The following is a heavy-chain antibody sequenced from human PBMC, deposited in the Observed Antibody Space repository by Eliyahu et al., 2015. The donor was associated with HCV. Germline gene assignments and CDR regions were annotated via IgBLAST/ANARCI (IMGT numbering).Heavy chain of an antibody. Sequence: QVQLVEAGGGVVQPGRSLRLSCAASXFXFSSYAMHWVRQAPGKGLEWVAVISYDGSNKYYADSVKGRFTISRDNSKNTLYLQMNSLRAEDTAVYYCARTLFTMVRGVMDYWGQGTLVTVSS. CDR2: ISYDGSNK. V-gene: IGHV3-30*01. CDR3: ARTLFTMVRGVMDY. CDR1: XFXFSSYA. J-gene: IGHJ4*02. D-gene: IGHD3-10*01.